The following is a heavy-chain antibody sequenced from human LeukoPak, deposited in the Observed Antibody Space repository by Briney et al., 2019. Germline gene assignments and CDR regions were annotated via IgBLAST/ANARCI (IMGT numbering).Heavy chain of an antibody. D-gene: IGHD1-1*01. CDR3: ARGPPRGKYYYMDV. CDR2: IGNASDT. J-gene: IGHJ6*03. V-gene: IGHV3-13*01. CDR1: GFTFSSFD. Sequence: GGSLRLSCAASGFTFSSFDMRWVRHPTGQGLEWVPTIGNASDTYYPGSVEGRFTLSRDNAKNSLYLQMNSLTAGDTAVYYCARGPPRGKYYYMDVWDKGTTVTVSS.